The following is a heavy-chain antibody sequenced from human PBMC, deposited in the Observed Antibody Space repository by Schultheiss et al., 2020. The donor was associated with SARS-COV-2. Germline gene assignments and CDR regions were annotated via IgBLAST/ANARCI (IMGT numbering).Heavy chain of an antibody. CDR2: IYYSGST. CDR3: AKVTDYYYDSSGYEV. J-gene: IGHJ4*02. D-gene: IGHD3-22*01. Sequence: GSLRLSCAVYGGSFSGYYWSWIRQPPGKGLEWIGYIYYSGSTNYNPSLKSRVTISVDTSKNQFSLKLSSVTAADTAVYYCAKVTDYYYDSSGYEVWGQGTLVTVSS. CDR1: GGSFSGYY. V-gene: IGHV4-59*01.